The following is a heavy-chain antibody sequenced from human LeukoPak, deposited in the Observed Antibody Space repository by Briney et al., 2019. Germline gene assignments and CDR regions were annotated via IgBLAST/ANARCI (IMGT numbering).Heavy chain of an antibody. CDR1: GGSISSYY. CDR2: IYYSGST. CDR3: ARDNYDILTGYYTRYFDY. J-gene: IGHJ4*02. Sequence: SETLSLTCTVSGGSISSYYWSWIRQPPGKGLEWIGYIYYSGSTNYNPSLKSRVTMSVDTSKNQFSLKLSSVTAADTAVYYCARDNYDILTGYYTRYFDYWGQGTLVTVSS. V-gene: IGHV4-59*12. D-gene: IGHD3-9*01.